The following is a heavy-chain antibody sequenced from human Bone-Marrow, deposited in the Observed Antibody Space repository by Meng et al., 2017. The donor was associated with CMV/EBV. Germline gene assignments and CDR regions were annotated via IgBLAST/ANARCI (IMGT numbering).Heavy chain of an antibody. CDR1: GFTFSNYA. V-gene: IGHV3-23*03. J-gene: IGHJ4*02. D-gene: IGHD3-16*01. CDR2: IYSGGSST. Sequence: GECLKISCAASGFTFSNYAMSWVRQAPGKGLEWVSVIYSGGSSTYYADSVKGRFTISRDNSKNTLYMQMNSLRAEDTAVYYCAKDRGAGGDFDYWGQGTLVTVSS. CDR3: AKDRGAGGDFDY.